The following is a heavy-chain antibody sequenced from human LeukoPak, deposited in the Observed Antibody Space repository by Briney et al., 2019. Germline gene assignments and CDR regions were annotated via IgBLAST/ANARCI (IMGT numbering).Heavy chain of an antibody. CDR2: NNPNSGGT. D-gene: IGHD4-23*01. Sequence: ASVKVSCKTSGYTFTGYYMHWVRQAPGQGLEWMGWNNPNSGGTNYAQKFQGRVTMTRDTSISTAYMELSRLRSDDTAVYYCARDAVDYGGNPYYFDYWGQGTLVTVSS. J-gene: IGHJ4*02. V-gene: IGHV1-2*02. CDR1: GYTFTGYY. CDR3: ARDAVDYGGNPYYFDY.